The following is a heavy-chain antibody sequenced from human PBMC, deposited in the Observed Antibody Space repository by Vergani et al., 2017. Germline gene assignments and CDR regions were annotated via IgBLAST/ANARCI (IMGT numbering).Heavy chain of an antibody. CDR1: GFPFSSYG. V-gene: IGHV3-33*01. Sequence: QVQLVESGGGVVQPGRSLRLSCAASGFPFSSYGMHWVRQAPGKGLEWVAVIWYDGSKNYYADSVKGRFTISRDNSKSTLYLQMNSLRAEDTAVYYCARDLGIVVVPAAGEAFDIWGQGTMVTVSS. D-gene: IGHD2-2*01. CDR2: IWYDGSKN. J-gene: IGHJ3*02. CDR3: ARDLGIVVVPAAGEAFDI.